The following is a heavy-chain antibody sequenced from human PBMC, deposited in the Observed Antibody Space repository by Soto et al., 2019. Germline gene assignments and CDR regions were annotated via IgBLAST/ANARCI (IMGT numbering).Heavy chain of an antibody. CDR1: GYTFTSYG. J-gene: IGHJ3*02. CDR3: ARDRLTSIAGTLSFTNDAFDI. Sequence: ASVKVSCKASGYTFTSYGISWVRQAPGQGLEWMGWISAYNGNTNYAQKLRGRATMTTDTSTSTAYMELRSLRSDDTAVYYCARDRLTSIAGTLSFTNDAFDIWGQGTMVTVSS. V-gene: IGHV1-18*04. CDR2: ISAYNGNT. D-gene: IGHD1-1*01.